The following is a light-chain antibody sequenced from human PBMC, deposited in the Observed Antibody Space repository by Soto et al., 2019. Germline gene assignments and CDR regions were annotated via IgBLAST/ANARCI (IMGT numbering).Light chain of an antibody. V-gene: IGKV3-15*01. CDR2: GAS. CDR3: QQYNNCPWT. CDR1: QSVTSN. Sequence: ELAMTQSPATLSVSPGERATLSCRASQSVTSNLAWYQHKPGQAPRLLIYGASTRATGIPDRFSGSGSGTEFTLTISSLQSEDFAVYYCQQYNNCPWTFGQGTKVDIK. J-gene: IGKJ1*01.